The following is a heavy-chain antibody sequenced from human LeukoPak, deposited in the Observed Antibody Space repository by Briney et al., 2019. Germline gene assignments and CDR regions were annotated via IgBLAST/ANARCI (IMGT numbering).Heavy chain of an antibody. D-gene: IGHD5-18*01. Sequence: GGSLRLSCAASGFTFSSYRMNWVRQAPGKGLEWVSYISSSSTIYYADSVKGRFTISRDNAKNSLYLQMNSLRAEDTAVYYCAREGGYSYGSPDYWGQGTLVTVSS. CDR1: GFTFSSYR. CDR2: ISSSSTI. CDR3: AREGGYSYGSPDY. J-gene: IGHJ4*02. V-gene: IGHV3-48*01.